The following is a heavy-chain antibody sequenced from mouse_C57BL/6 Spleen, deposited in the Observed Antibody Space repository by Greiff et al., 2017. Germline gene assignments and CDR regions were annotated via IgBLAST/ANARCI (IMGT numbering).Heavy chain of an antibody. CDR2: ISYDGSN. Sequence: EVQLQESGPGLVKPSQSLSLTCSVTGYSITSGYYWNWIRQFPGNKLEWMGYISYDGSNNYNPSLKNRISITRDTSKNQFFLKLNSVTTEDTATYYCARRGELTGSFDYWGQGTTLTVSS. CDR3: ARRGELTGSFDY. V-gene: IGHV3-6*01. D-gene: IGHD4-1*01. CDR1: GYSITSGYY. J-gene: IGHJ2*01.